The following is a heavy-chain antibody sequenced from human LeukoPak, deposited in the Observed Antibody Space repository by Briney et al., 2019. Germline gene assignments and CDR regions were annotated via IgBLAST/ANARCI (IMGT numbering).Heavy chain of an antibody. CDR1: RFTFIGYN. CDR2: ISSRSIYI. J-gene: IGHJ4*02. V-gene: IGHV3-21*01. Sequence: PGGSLRLSCAASRFTFIGYNMNWIRQAPGKGLEWVSSISSRSIYIYYADSVKGRFTISRDNAKNSLYLQMNSLRAEDTAVYYCAREESGSSGWYDCWGQGTLVTVSS. CDR3: AREESGSSGWYDC. D-gene: IGHD6-19*01.